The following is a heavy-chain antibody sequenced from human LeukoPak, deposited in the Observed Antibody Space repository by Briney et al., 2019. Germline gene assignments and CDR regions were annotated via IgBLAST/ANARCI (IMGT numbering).Heavy chain of an antibody. CDR2: INPNSGGT. V-gene: IGHV1-2*02. D-gene: IGHD3-10*01. CDR1: GHTFTGYY. Sequence: ASVKVSCKASGHTFTGYYMHWVRQAPGQGLEWMGWINPNSGGTNYAQKFQGRVTMTRDTSISTAYMELSRLRSDDAAVYYCARVKVIITSFDYWGQGTLVTVSS. CDR3: ARVKVIITSFDY. J-gene: IGHJ4*02.